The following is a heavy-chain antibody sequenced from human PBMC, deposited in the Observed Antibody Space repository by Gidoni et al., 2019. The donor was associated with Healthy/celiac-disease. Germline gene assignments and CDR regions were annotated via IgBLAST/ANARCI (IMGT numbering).Heavy chain of an antibody. J-gene: IGHJ6*02. CDR3: ARTIYDSSGYYSYYYYYGMDV. V-gene: IGHV1-69*01. CDR2: IIPIFGTA. CDR1: GGTFSSYA. D-gene: IGHD3-22*01. Sequence: QVQLVQSGAEVKKPGSSVKVSCKASGGTFSSYAISWVRQAPGQGLEWMGGIIPIFGTANYAQKFQGRVTITADESTSTAYMELSSLRSEDTAVYCCARTIYDSSGYYSYYYYYGMDVWGQGTTVTVSS.